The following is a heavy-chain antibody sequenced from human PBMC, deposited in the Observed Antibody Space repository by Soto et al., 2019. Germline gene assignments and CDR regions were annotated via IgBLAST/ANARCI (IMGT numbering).Heavy chain of an antibody. CDR1: GYTFTGYY. CDR2: INPNSGGT. J-gene: IGHJ5*02. V-gene: IGHV1-2*02. Sequence: QVQLVQSGAEVKKPGASVKVSCKASGYTFTGYYMHWVRQAPGQGLEWMGWINPNSGGTNYAQKLQGRGTITGDTPISTAYMGGSGRSSDAAAVYSLALGRGARSSAPGGQGTLVPASP. D-gene: IGHD2-15*01. CDR3: ALGRGARSSAP.